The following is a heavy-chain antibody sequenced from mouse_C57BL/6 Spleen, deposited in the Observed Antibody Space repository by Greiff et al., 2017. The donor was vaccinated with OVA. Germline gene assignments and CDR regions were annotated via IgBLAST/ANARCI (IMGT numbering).Heavy chain of an antibody. D-gene: IGHD4-1*02. V-gene: IGHV1-39*01. Sequence: EVKLVESGPELVKPGASVKISCKASGYSFTDYNMNWVKQSNGKSLEWIGVINPNYGTTSYNQKFKGKATLTVDQSSSTAYMQLNSLTSEDSAVYYCARSTGNLYYFDYWGQGTTLTVSS. CDR1: GYSFTDYN. CDR2: INPNYGTT. J-gene: IGHJ2*01. CDR3: ARSTGNLYYFDY.